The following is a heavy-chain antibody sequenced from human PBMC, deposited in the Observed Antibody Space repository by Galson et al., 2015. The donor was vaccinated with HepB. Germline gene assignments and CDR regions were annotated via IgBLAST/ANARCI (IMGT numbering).Heavy chain of an antibody. CDR2: IIPIFGTA. Sequence: SVKVSCKASGGTFSSYAISWVRQAPGQGLEWMGGIIPIFGTANYAQKFQGRVTITADESTSTAYMELSSLRSEDTAVYYCARVGRRRDGYTRFDYWGQGTLVTVSS. V-gene: IGHV1-69*13. D-gene: IGHD5-24*01. J-gene: IGHJ4*02. CDR3: ARVGRRRDGYTRFDY. CDR1: GGTFSSYA.